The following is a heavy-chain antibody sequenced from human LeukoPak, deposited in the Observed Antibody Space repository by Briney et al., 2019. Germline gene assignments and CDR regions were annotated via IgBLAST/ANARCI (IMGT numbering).Heavy chain of an antibody. CDR3: AKDPAKVLRFLEWLSIPGDKGAFDI. Sequence: GGSLRLSCAASGFTFSSYAMHWVRQAPGKGLEWVAVISYDGSNKYYADSVKGRFTISRDNSKNTLYLQMNSLRAEDTAVYYCAKDPAKVLRFLEWLSIPGDKGAFDIWGQGTMVTVSS. V-gene: IGHV3-30*04. J-gene: IGHJ3*02. D-gene: IGHD3-3*01. CDR1: GFTFSSYA. CDR2: ISYDGSNK.